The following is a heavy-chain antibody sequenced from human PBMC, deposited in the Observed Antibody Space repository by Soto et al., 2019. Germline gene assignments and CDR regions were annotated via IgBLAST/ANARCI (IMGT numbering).Heavy chain of an antibody. Sequence: GGSLRLSCAASGFTFSSYAMSWVRQAPGKGLEWVSAISGSGGSTYYADSVKGRFTISRDNSKNTLYLQMNSLRAEDTAVYYCAKVSLVVITVGGPFDYWGQGTLVSVSS. D-gene: IGHD3-22*01. CDR3: AKVSLVVITVGGPFDY. V-gene: IGHV3-23*01. J-gene: IGHJ4*02. CDR1: GFTFSSYA. CDR2: ISGSGGST.